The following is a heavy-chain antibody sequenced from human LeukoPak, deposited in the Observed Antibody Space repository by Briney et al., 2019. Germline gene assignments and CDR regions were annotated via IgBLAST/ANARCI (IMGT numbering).Heavy chain of an antibody. CDR3: ARGGPTSYSSSWYYFDY. CDR2: ISSSSSYI. Sequence: GGSLRLSCAASGLTFSSYSMNWVRQAPGKGLERVSSISSSSSYIYYADSVKGRFTISRDNAKNSLYLQMNSLRAEDTAVYYCARGGPTSYSSSWYYFDYWGQGTLVTVSS. D-gene: IGHD6-13*01. CDR1: GLTFSSYS. J-gene: IGHJ4*02. V-gene: IGHV3-21*01.